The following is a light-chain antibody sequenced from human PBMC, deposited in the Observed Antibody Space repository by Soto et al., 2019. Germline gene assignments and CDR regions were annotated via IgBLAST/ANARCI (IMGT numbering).Light chain of an antibody. CDR3: QQLNSYPRT. V-gene: IGKV1-9*01. J-gene: IGKJ1*01. Sequence: DIQLTQSPSFLSASVGDRVTITCRASQGISSYLVWYQQKPGKAPKLLIYAASTLQSGVPSRFSGGGSGTAFTLTISSLQPEDFATYYCQQLNSYPRTFGQGTKVEIK. CDR2: AAS. CDR1: QGISSY.